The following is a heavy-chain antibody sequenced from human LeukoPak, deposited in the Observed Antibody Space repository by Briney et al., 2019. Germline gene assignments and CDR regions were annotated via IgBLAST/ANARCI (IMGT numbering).Heavy chain of an antibody. CDR2: IYHSGST. D-gene: IGHD6-13*01. CDR1: GGSISSYY. J-gene: IGHJ2*01. V-gene: IGHV4-59*01. Sequence: SETLSLTCTVSGGSISSYYWSWIRQPPGKGLEWIGYIYHSGSTNYNPSLKSRVAISVDTSKNQFSLKVRSVTAADTAVYYCARDPPQPGITAAGYFDLWGRGTLVTVSS. CDR3: ARDPPQPGITAAGYFDL.